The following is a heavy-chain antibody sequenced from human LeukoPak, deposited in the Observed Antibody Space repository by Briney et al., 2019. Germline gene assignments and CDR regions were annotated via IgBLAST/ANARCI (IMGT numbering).Heavy chain of an antibody. CDR2: ISGSGDST. CDR1: GFTFSNYA. J-gene: IGHJ4*02. D-gene: IGHD2-2*02. CDR3: AKDPSCSSTTCYTPFDY. V-gene: IGHV3-23*01. Sequence: GGSLRLSCAASGFTFSNYAMSWVRQAPGKGLEWVSVISGSGDSTYYADSVKGRFTISGDNSKNTLYLQMNSLRAEDTAVYYCAKDPSCSSTTCYTPFDYWGQGTLVTVSS.